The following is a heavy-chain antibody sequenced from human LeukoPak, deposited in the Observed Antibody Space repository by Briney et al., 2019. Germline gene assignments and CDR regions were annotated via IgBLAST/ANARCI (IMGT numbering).Heavy chain of an antibody. D-gene: IGHD1-20*01. Sequence: GESLKISCKGSGYSFTSYWIGWVRQMPGKGLEWMGIIYPGESDTRYSPSFQGQVTISADESISTAYLQWSSLKASDTAMYYCARRTRGITGTRGAFDIWGQGTMVTVSS. CDR2: IYPGESDT. J-gene: IGHJ3*02. CDR3: ARRTRGITGTRGAFDI. V-gene: IGHV5-51*01. CDR1: GYSFTSYW.